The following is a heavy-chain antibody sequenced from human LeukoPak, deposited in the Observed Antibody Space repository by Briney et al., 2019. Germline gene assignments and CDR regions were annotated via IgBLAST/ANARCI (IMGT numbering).Heavy chain of an antibody. D-gene: IGHD3-16*01. CDR2: INPNSGGT. V-gene: IGHV1-2*02. J-gene: IGHJ3*02. CDR3: ATLRLGGVMVHAFDI. CDR1: GYTFTGYY. Sequence: GASVKVSCKASGYTFTGYYMHWVRQAPGQGLEWMGWINPNSGGTNYAQKFQGRVTMTRDTSISTAYMELSRLRSDDTAVYYCATLRLGGVMVHAFDIWGQGTMVTVSS.